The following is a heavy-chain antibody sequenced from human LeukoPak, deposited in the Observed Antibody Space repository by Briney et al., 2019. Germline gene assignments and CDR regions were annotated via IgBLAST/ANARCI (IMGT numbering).Heavy chain of an antibody. Sequence: SVKVSCKASGGTFSSYAISWVRQAPGQGLEWMGGIIPIFGTANYAQKFEGRVTITADESTSTAYMELSSLRSEDTAVYYCARAARSGYYYYYYYMDVWGKGTTVTVSS. D-gene: IGHD3-3*01. CDR3: ARAARSGYYYYYYYMDV. V-gene: IGHV1-69*13. CDR2: IIPIFGTA. J-gene: IGHJ6*03. CDR1: GGTFSSYA.